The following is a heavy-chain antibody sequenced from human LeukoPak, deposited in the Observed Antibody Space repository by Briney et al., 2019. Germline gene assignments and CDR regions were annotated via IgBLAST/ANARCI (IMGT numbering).Heavy chain of an antibody. J-gene: IGHJ5*02. V-gene: IGHV1-69*13. Sequence: SVKVSCKASGGTFSSYAISWVRQAPGQGREWMGGIIPIFGTANYAQKFEGRVTITADESTSTAYMELSSLRSEDTAVYYCAREGCSSTSCNFNWFDPWGQGTLVTVSS. CDR2: IIPIFGTA. D-gene: IGHD2-2*01. CDR3: AREGCSSTSCNFNWFDP. CDR1: GGTFSSYA.